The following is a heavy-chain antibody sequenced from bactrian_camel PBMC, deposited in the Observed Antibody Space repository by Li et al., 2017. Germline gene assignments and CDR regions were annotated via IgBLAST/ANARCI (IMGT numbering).Heavy chain of an antibody. CDR3: NTGAESRPTCDLNY. D-gene: IGHD4*01. V-gene: IGHV3S53*01. CDR2: ILTRDGTT. Sequence: HVQLVESGGGSVQAGGSLRLSGRISGDTYGRSCMGWFRQVPGVQREGVATILTRDGTTYYDNSVKGRFTISQDKSKNTVYLQMNNLKLEDTAMYYCNTGAESRPTCDLNYWGQGTQVTVS. J-gene: IGHJ4*01. CDR1: GDTYGRSC.